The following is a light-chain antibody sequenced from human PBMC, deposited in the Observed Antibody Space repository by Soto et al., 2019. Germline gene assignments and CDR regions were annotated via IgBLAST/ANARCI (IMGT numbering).Light chain of an antibody. CDR3: QQYNSYSKM. CDR2: KAS. V-gene: IGKV1-5*03. J-gene: IGKJ1*01. CDR1: QSISSW. Sequence: DIQMTQSPSTLSASVGDRVTITCRASQSISSWLAWYQQKPGKAPKLLIYKASSLDSGVPSRFSGSGSGTEFTLTISSLQPDDFATYYCQQYNSYSKMFGQGTKVDIK.